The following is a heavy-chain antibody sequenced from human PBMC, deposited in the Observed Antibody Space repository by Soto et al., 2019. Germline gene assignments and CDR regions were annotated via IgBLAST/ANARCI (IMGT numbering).Heavy chain of an antibody. CDR2: IYYSGST. D-gene: IGHD2-2*01. J-gene: IGHJ4*02. CDR3: ASSDIVVVPAAGYFDY. CDR1: GGSISSYY. V-gene: IGHV4-59*01. Sequence: PSETLSLTCTVSGGSISSYYWSWIRQPPGKGLEWIGYIYYSGSTNYNPSLKSRVTISVDTSKNQSSLKLSSVTAADTAVYYCASSDIVVVPAAGYFDYWGQGTLVTVSS.